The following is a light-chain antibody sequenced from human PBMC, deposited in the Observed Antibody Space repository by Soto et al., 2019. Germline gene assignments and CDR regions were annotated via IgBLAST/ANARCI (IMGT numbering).Light chain of an antibody. CDR3: SSYTGSGTLI. CDR2: EVT. CDR1: SSDVGGYNF. V-gene: IGLV2-14*01. J-gene: IGLJ2*01. Sequence: QSVLTQPASVSGSPGQSITISCTGTSSDVGGYNFVSWYQQQPGKAPKLMVYEVTNRPSGVSYRFSGSKSGNTASLTISGLQAEDEADYFCSSYTGSGTLIFGGGTK.